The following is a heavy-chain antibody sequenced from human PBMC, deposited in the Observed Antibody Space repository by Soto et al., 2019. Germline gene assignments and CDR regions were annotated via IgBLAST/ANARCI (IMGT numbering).Heavy chain of an antibody. CDR3: ARHSNYYGMDV. J-gene: IGHJ6*02. CDR1: GGSISSSRYY. D-gene: IGHD4-4*01. Sequence: PSETLSLTCTVSGGSISSSRYYWGWIRQPPGKGLEWIGSIYYSGSTYYNPSLKSRVTISVDTSKNQFSLKLGSVTAADTAVYYCARHSNYYGMDVWGQGTTVTVSS. V-gene: IGHV4-39*01. CDR2: IYYSGST.